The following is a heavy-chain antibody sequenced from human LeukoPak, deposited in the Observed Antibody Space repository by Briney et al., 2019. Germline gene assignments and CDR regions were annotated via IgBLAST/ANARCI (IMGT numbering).Heavy chain of an antibody. CDR3: ARGRPSSSLLWRGYYLDY. D-gene: IGHD6-6*01. Sequence: PSETLSLTCAVYGGSFSGYYWSWIRQPPGKGLEWIGEINHSGSTNYNPSLKSRVTISVDTSKNQFSLQLSSVTAADTAVYYCARGRPSSSLLWRGYYLDYWGQGTLVSVSS. CDR1: GGSFSGYY. V-gene: IGHV4-34*01. CDR2: INHSGST. J-gene: IGHJ4*02.